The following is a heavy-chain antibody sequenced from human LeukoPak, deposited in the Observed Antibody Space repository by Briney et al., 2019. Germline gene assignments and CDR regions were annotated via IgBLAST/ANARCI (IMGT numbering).Heavy chain of an antibody. CDR1: GGSISSGGYY. D-gene: IGHD3-22*01. CDR3: ARGLAVDYYDSSGYYPFDY. Sequence: PSQTLSLTCTVSGGSISSGGYYWSWIRQHPGKGLEWIGYIYYSGSTYYNPSLKRRVTISVDTSKNQFSLKLSSVTAADTAVYYCARGLAVDYYDSSGYYPFDYWGQGTLVTVSS. J-gene: IGHJ4*02. CDR2: IYYSGST. V-gene: IGHV4-31*03.